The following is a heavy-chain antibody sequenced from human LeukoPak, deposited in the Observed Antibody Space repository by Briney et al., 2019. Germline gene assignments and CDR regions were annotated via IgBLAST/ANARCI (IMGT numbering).Heavy chain of an antibody. V-gene: IGHV4-31*03. Sequence: SETLSLTCTVSGGSISSGGYYWSWIRQHPGKGLEWIGYIYYSGSTYYNPSLKSRVTISVDTSKNQFSLKLSSVTAADTAVYYCAREAGGAHCSSTSCYTLHYGMDVWGQGTTVTVSS. CDR3: AREAGGAHCSSTSCYTLHYGMDV. D-gene: IGHD2-2*02. J-gene: IGHJ6*02. CDR2: IYYSGST. CDR1: GGSISSGGYY.